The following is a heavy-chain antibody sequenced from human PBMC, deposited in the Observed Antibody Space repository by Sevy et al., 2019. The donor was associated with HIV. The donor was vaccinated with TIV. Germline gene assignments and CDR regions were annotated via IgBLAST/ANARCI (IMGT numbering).Heavy chain of an antibody. CDR1: GFPFNKEW. Sequence: GGSLRLSCSASGFPFNKEWMSWVRQAPGKGLEWVGRIKSKKDGGATDYAAPANGRFTISRDDSKNTLYLQMNSLKIEDTSFYYCSSQGERYWGLGTLVTVSS. V-gene: IGHV3-15*01. D-gene: IGHD3-16*01. CDR2: IKSKKDGGAT. CDR3: SSQGERY. J-gene: IGHJ4*02.